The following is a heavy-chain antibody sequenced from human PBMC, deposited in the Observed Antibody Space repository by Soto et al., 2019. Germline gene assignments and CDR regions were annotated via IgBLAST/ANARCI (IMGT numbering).Heavy chain of an antibody. CDR1: GGTFSSYA. CDR3: ARERVPVNWFDP. D-gene: IGHD3-10*01. V-gene: IGHV1-69*13. J-gene: IGHJ5*02. CDR2: IIPIFGTA. Sequence: GASVQVSFKASGGTFSSYAISWLRQAPGQGLEWMGGIIPIFGTANYAQKFQGRVTITADESTSTAYMELSSLRSEDTAVYYCARERVPVNWFDPWGQGTLVTVSS.